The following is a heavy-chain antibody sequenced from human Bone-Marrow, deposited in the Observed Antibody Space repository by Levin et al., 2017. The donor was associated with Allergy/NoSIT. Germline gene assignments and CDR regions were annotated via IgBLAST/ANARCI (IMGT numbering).Heavy chain of an antibody. Sequence: SVKVSCKASGFTFARSPVQWVRQARGQRLEWIGWIVVGTGNTKYTQRFQDRVTITRDMSTGTVYMELSSLKSEDTAVYYCAAGYYGYGDSGFDPWGRGTLVIVSS. J-gene: IGHJ5*02. V-gene: IGHV1-58*01. D-gene: IGHD3-10*01. CDR1: GFTFARSP. CDR3: AAGYYGYGDSGFDP. CDR2: IVVGTGNT.